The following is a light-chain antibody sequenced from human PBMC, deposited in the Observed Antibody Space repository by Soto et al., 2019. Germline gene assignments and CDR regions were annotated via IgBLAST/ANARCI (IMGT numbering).Light chain of an antibody. V-gene: IGKV3-20*01. J-gene: IGKJ5*01. CDR3: QQYGSSLPIT. CDR2: GAS. CDR1: QSVSSSY. Sequence: EIVLTQSPGTLSLSPGERATLSCRASQSVSSSYLAWYQQKPGQAPRLLIYGASSRATGIPARFSGSGSGTDFTLTISRLEPEDFAVYYCQQYGSSLPITFGQGTRLEIK.